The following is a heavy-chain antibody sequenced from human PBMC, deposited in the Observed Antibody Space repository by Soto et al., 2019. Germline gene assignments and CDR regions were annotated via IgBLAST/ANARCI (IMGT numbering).Heavy chain of an antibody. Sequence: GASVKVSCKASGYTFTGYYMHWVRQAPGQGLEWMGWINPNSGSIGYADSVKGRFTISRDNAKNSLYLQMNSLRAEDTALYYCAKGGTNYYYGMDVWGQGTTVTVSS. J-gene: IGHJ6*02. V-gene: IGHV1-2*02. D-gene: IGHD1-7*01. CDR3: AKGGTNYYYGMDV. CDR2: INPNSGSI. CDR1: GYTFTGYY.